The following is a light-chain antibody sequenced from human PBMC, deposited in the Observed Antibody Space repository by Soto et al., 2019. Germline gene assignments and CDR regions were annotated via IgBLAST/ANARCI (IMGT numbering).Light chain of an antibody. V-gene: IGKV1-5*03. J-gene: IGKJ1*01. CDR1: RDIITW. CDR3: QQHKSYSWT. Sequence: DIQMTQSPATLSASVGDTVTITCRASRDIITWLAWYQQKPGKAPNLLIYQASTLEGGVPSRFSGSGSGTEFTLTISSLQPDDFAAYYCQQHKSYSWTFGQGTKVEI. CDR2: QAS.